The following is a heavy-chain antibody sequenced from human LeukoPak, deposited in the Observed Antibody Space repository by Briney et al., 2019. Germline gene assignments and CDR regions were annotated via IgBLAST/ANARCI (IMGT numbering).Heavy chain of an antibody. D-gene: IGHD2-21*02. J-gene: IGHJ4*02. CDR1: GFTFSNYW. V-gene: IGHV3-7*03. Sequence: GGSLRLSCVFSGFTFSNYWMSWVRQAPGKGLEWVANIKQDESEKHYVDSVKGRFTISRDNAKNSLYLQMNSLRAEDTAVYYCVREDTPATANYWGQGTLVTISS. CDR3: VREDTPATANY. CDR2: IKQDESEK.